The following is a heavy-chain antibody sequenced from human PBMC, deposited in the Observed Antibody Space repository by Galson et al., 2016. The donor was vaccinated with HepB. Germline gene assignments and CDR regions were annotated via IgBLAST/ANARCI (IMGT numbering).Heavy chain of an antibody. D-gene: IGHD3-3*01. J-gene: IGHJ3*02. Sequence: SETLSLTCTVSGASISSSTYSWGWIRQSPGKGLEWIGTVYYSGSTFYNPSLQSRITISVDTSKNQFSLKSTSVTAADTAVYFCARVRGKPTGPGTPLTTVFGVNRGGAFDIWGPGTMVTVSS. CDR3: ARVRGKPTGPGTPLTTVFGVNRGGAFDI. V-gene: IGHV4-39*01. CDR2: VYYSGST. CDR1: GASISSSTYS.